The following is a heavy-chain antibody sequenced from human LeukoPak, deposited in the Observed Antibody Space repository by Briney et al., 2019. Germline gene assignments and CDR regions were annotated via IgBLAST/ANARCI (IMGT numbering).Heavy chain of an antibody. D-gene: IGHD6-25*01. CDR2: IYASDSDT. CDR3: ARHMGGYSSVPFDY. J-gene: IGHJ4*02. Sequence: GESLKISCKGSGYSFINYWVSWVRQVPGKGLEWMGVIYASDSDTRYSPSFQGQVTISADKSISTAYLQWSSLKASDTAMYYCARHMGGYSSVPFDYWGQGTLVTVSS. V-gene: IGHV5-51*01. CDR1: GYSFINYW.